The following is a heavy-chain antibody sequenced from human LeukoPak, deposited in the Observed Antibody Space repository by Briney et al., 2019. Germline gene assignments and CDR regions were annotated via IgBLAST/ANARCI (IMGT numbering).Heavy chain of an antibody. D-gene: IGHD2-15*01. Sequence: GGSLRLSCAASGFTFSSHNMVWVRQPPGKGLEWISYISDSSITIYCADSVKGRFTISRDNAKNSLYLQMNSLRAEDTAVYYCARDGGFCSGGFCYRLFDPWGQGTLVTVSS. CDR2: ISDSSITI. J-gene: IGHJ5*02. CDR3: ARDGGFCSGGFCYRLFDP. V-gene: IGHV3-48*04. CDR1: GFTFSSHN.